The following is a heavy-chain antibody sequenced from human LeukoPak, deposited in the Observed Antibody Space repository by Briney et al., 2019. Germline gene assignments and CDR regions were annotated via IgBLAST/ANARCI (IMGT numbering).Heavy chain of an antibody. CDR2: IYYSGRT. V-gene: IGHV4-59*08. Sequence: SETLSLTCTVSGGSIRGYSWNWIRQPPGKGLEWIGSIYYSGRTNYNPPLESRVTISLDTSKNQFSLQLNSATAADTAVYYCARDISGGSHVFDIWGQGTMVTVSS. CDR1: GGSIRGYS. D-gene: IGHD3-3*02. J-gene: IGHJ3*02. CDR3: ARDISGGSHVFDI.